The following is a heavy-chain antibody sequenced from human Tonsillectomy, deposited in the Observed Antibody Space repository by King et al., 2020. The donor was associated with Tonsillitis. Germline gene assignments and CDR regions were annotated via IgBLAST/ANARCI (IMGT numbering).Heavy chain of an antibody. CDR3: ARSGRPYSHYAWGGVFQNWFDP. Sequence: VQLQESGPGLVKPSETLSLTCTVSGGSISSYYWSWIRQPPGKGLEWIGYIYYSGSTNYNPSLKSRVTISVDTSKNQFSLKLSSVTAADTAVYYCARSGRPYSHYAWGGVFQNWFDPWGQGTLVTVSS. D-gene: IGHD4-11*01. CDR2: IYYSGST. J-gene: IGHJ5*02. CDR1: GGSISSYY. V-gene: IGHV4-59*01.